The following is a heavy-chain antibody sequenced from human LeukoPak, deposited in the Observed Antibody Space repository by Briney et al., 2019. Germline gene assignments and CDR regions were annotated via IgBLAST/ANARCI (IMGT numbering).Heavy chain of an antibody. V-gene: IGHV4-34*01. J-gene: IGHJ5*02. CDR1: GGSLSGYY. CDR3: ARDSGTTGEVKFDP. Sequence: SETLSLTCGVYGGSLSGYYWSWIRQPPGKGLEWIGENNHSGYTNYNPTLKSRVTISVDTSKNQFSLKLSSVTAADTAVYYCARDSGTTGEVKFDPWGQGTLVTVSS. D-gene: IGHD3-10*01. CDR2: NNHSGYT.